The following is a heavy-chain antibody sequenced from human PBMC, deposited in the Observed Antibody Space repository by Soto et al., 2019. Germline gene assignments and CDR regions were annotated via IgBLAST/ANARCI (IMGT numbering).Heavy chain of an antibody. Sequence: EVQLVESGGGLVQPGGSLRLSCAASGFRFSIYSMNWVRQAAGKGLEWSAYITSDTNTIKYADSVKGRFTISRDNAKNSVYLQMNSLRDEDTAVYYCARSVEGHFDYWGQGTVVTVSS. D-gene: IGHD6-19*01. CDR1: GFRFSIYS. CDR3: ARSVEGHFDY. CDR2: ITSDTNTI. J-gene: IGHJ4*02. V-gene: IGHV3-48*02.